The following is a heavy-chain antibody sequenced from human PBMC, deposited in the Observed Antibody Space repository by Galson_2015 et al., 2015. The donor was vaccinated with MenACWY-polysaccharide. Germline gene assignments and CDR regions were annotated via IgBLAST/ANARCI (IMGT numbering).Heavy chain of an antibody. CDR2: MSGRRGYT. CDR3: ATHPKGTDSRWYEC. J-gene: IGHJ4*02. V-gene: IGHV3-23*01. D-gene: IGHD3-22*01. CDR1: GFDFSSYA. Sequence: SLRLSCAASGFDFSSYAMSWVRQAPGKGLEWVSTMSGRRGYTYYADSVKGRFTISRDNSKNTLYLQMSNLRADDTAIYSCATHPKGTDSRWYECWGQGTLVTVSA.